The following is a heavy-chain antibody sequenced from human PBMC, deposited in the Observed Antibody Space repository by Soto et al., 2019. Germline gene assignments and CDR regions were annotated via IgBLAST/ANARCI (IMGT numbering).Heavy chain of an antibody. D-gene: IGHD6-13*01. Sequence: PGGSLRLSCAASGFTFRSYSMNWVRQAPGKGLEWVSYISSSNRTINYADSVKGRFIISRDNAKNSLYLQMNSLRAEDTAVYYCARVDSYSSSWYSSYYYGMDVWGQGTTVTVSS. V-gene: IGHV3-48*04. J-gene: IGHJ6*02. CDR3: ARVDSYSSSWYSSYYYGMDV. CDR2: ISSSNRTI. CDR1: GFTFRSYS.